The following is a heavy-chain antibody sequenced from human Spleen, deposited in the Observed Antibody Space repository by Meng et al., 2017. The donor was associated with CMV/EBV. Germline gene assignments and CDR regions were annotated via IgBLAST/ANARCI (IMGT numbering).Heavy chain of an antibody. CDR2: INHSGST. Sequence: LTCRVYGGSFSGYYWSWFRQPPGKGLEWIGEINHSGSTNYNPSLKSRVTISVDTSKNQFSLKLSSVTAADTAIYYCARGPPGSYCDYWGQGTLVTVSS. CDR3: ARGPPGSYCDY. J-gene: IGHJ4*02. D-gene: IGHD3-10*01. V-gene: IGHV4-34*01. CDR1: GGSFSGYY.